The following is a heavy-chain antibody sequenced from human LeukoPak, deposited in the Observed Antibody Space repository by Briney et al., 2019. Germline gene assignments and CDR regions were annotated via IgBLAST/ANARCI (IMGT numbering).Heavy chain of an antibody. J-gene: IGHJ4*02. Sequence: GGSLRLSCAVSGITLSNYGMSWVRQAPGKGLEWVAGLSGSGGGTNYADSVQGRFTISRDNPKNTLYLQMNSLRAEDTAVYFCAKRGVVIRVFLVGFHKEAYYFDSWGQGALVTISS. CDR3: AKRGVVIRVFLVGFHKEAYYFDS. CDR2: LSGSGGGT. CDR1: GITLSNYG. D-gene: IGHD3-10*01. V-gene: IGHV3-23*01.